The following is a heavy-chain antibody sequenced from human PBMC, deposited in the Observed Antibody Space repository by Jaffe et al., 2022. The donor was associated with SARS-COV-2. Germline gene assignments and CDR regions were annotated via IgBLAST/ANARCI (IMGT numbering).Heavy chain of an antibody. D-gene: IGHD3-22*01. CDR2: ISWNSGSI. CDR1: GFTFDDYA. V-gene: IGHV3-9*01. Sequence: EVQLVESGGGLVQPGRSLRLSCAASGFTFDDYAMHWVRQAPGKGLEWVSGISWNSGSIGYADSVKGRFTISRDNAKNSLYLQMNSLRAEDTALYYCATDLMIEHEALVDFWGQGTLVTVSS. CDR3: ATDLMIEHEALVDF. J-gene: IGHJ4*02.